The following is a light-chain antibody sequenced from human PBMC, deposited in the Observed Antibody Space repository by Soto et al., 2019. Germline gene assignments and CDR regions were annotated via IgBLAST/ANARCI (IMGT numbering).Light chain of an antibody. CDR2: AAS. Sequence: EIVMTQSPVTLSVSPGERATLSCRASQSVTNNLAWYQQRPGQPPRLLIYAASTRATGFPARFNGSGSETEFALSISSLQSEDFGVYYCLQYHDWPSRTFGQGTNLEIK. V-gene: IGKV3-15*01. CDR1: QSVTNN. CDR3: LQYHDWPSRT. J-gene: IGKJ2*01.